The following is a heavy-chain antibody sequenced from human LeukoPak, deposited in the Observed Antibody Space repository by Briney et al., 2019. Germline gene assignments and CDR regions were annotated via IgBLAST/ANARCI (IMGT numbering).Heavy chain of an antibody. D-gene: IGHD1-26*01. CDR3: ARHSVYTGSYP. V-gene: IGHV5-51*01. CDR1: GYISTSYW. CDR2: IYPGDSDT. J-gene: IGHJ5*02. Sequence: GASLKISSKGSGYISTSYWIGWVRQMPGKGLEWMGIIYPGDSDTRDSPSFQGQVTISADKSISTAYLQWSSLKASDTAMYYCARHSVYTGSYPWGQGTLVTVSS.